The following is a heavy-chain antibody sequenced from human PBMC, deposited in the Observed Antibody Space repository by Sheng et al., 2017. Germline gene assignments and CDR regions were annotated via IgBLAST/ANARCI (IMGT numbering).Heavy chain of an antibody. D-gene: IGHD3-10*01. CDR3: ARGRWLHSRSYYFDS. J-gene: IGHJ4*02. CDR1: GFSFKDYE. V-gene: IGHV3-48*03. Sequence: EESGGRLVQPGGSLRLSCVASGFSFKDYEMNWVRQAPGKGLEWLSYITTSGSMIKYADSVQGRFTISRDDAKNTLNLQMTGLRVDDTGVYYCARGRWLHSRSYYFDSWGQGTLVTVSS. CDR2: ITTSGSMI.